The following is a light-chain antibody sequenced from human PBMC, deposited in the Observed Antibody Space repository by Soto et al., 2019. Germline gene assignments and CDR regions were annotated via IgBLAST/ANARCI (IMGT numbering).Light chain of an antibody. CDR3: GTWDASLSGVV. V-gene: IGLV1-51*01. CDR2: DND. CDR1: SSNIGYSH. J-gene: IGLJ2*01. Sequence: QSVLTQPPSVSAAPGQKVTISCSGSSSNIGYSHVSWYQQLPGTAPRLLIYDNDKRPSGIPGRFSGSKSGTSATLGITGLQTVDEADYYCGTWDASLSGVVFGGVTKLTVL.